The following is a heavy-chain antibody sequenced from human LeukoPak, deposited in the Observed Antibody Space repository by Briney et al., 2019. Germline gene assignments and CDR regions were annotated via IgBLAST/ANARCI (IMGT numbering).Heavy chain of an antibody. CDR3: ARVILGYCSSTSCYNYYYYYMDV. CDR1: GFTFSSYS. J-gene: IGHJ6*03. D-gene: IGHD2-2*02. CDR2: ISSSSSTI. V-gene: IGHV3-48*01. Sequence: GGSLRLSCAASGFTFSSYSMNWVRQAPGKGLEWVSYISSSSSTIYYADSVKGRFTISRDNAKNSLYLQMSSLRAEDTAVYYCARVILGYCSSTSCYNYYYYYMDVWGKGTTVTVSS.